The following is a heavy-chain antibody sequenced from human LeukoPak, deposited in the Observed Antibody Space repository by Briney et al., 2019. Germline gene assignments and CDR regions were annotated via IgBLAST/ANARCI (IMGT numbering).Heavy chain of an antibody. V-gene: IGHV1-69*13. CDR1: GGTISNYV. CDR2: IIPIFGTA. CDR3: ARDGWELPPNWFDP. D-gene: IGHD1-26*01. Sequence: SVKVSCKAAGGTISNYVISWVRQAPGQGLEWMGGIIPIFGTANYAQKFQGRVTITADESTSTAYMELSSLRSEDTAVYYCARDGWELPPNWFDPWGQGTLVTVSS. J-gene: IGHJ5*02.